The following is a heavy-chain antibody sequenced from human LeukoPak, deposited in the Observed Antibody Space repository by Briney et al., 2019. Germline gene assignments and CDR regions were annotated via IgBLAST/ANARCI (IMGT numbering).Heavy chain of an antibody. Sequence: PGGSLRLSCAASGFSFSNYWMSWVRQAPGKGLEWVANIKQDGSEKCYVDSVKGRFTISRDNSKNTLYLQMNSLRAEDTAKYYCTKDYCGKFCSAVWGQGTTVTVSS. D-gene: IGHD3-9*01. J-gene: IGHJ6*02. CDR2: IKQDGSEK. CDR1: GFSFSNYW. CDR3: TKDYCGKFCSAV. V-gene: IGHV3-7*03.